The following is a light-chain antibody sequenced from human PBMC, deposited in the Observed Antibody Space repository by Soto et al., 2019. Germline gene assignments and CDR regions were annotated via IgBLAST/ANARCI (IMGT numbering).Light chain of an antibody. CDR3: ISYTSDDVRYV. CDR1: DSDVGGYNF. V-gene: IGLV2-14*01. Sequence: QSALTQPASVSGSPGQSITISCTGTDSDVGGYNFVSWYQQHPGKAPKLMIYGVTNRPSGVSNRFSGSKSGNTASLTISGLQSEDEADYYCISYTSDDVRYVFGTGTKVTVL. CDR2: GVT. J-gene: IGLJ1*01.